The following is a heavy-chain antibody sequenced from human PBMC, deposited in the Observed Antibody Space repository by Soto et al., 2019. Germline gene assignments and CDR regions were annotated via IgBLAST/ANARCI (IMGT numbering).Heavy chain of an antibody. J-gene: IGHJ4*02. V-gene: IGHV4-34*01. CDR2: INHSGST. CDR1: GGSFSGYY. CDR3: ARTYSSSWSPFEY. D-gene: IGHD6-13*01. Sequence: QVQLQQWGAGLLKPSETLSLTCAVYGGSFSGYYWSWIRQPPGKGLEWTGEINHSGSTNYNPSLNSRVTISVDTSKNQFSLKLTSVTAADTAVYYCARTYSSSWSPFEYWGQGTLVTVSS.